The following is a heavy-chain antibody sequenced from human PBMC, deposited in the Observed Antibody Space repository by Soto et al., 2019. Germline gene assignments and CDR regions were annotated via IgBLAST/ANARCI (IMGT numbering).Heavy chain of an antibody. D-gene: IGHD3-22*01. CDR3: ARDPRYYYDPSI. J-gene: IGHJ3*02. Sequence: SETLSLTCTVSGGSISSGGYYWSWIRQHPGKGLEWIGYIYYSGSTYYSPSLKSRVTISVDTSKNQFSLKLSSVTAADTAVYYCARDPRYYYDPSIWGQGTMVTVSS. V-gene: IGHV4-31*03. CDR1: GGSISSGGYY. CDR2: IYYSGST.